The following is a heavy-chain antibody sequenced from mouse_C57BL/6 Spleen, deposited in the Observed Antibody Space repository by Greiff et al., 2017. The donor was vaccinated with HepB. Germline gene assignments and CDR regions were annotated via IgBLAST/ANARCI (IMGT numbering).Heavy chain of an antibody. Sequence: EVKLMESGGGLVKPGGSLKLSCAASGFTFSSYAMSWVRQTPEKRLEWVATISDGGSYTYYPDNVKGRFTISRDNAKNNLYLQMSHLKSEDTAMYYCARVYYYGSSYDGYFDYWGQGTTLTVSS. V-gene: IGHV5-4*03. CDR3: ARVYYYGSSYDGYFDY. CDR1: GFTFSSYA. J-gene: IGHJ2*01. D-gene: IGHD1-1*01. CDR2: ISDGGSYT.